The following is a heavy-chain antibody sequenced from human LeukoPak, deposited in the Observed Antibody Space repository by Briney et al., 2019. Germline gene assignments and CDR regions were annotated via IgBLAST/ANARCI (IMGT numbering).Heavy chain of an antibody. CDR1: GFTFSSYA. CDR2: IRYDGSNK. J-gene: IGHJ4*02. Sequence: PGGSLRLSCAASGFTFSSYAMSWARQAPGKGLEWVTFIRYDGSNKYYADSVKGRFTISRDNSKNTVYLQMNSLRGEDTAVYYCAKDLSTGYYIAYWGQGTLVTVSS. D-gene: IGHD3-9*01. CDR3: AKDLSTGYYIAY. V-gene: IGHV3-30*02.